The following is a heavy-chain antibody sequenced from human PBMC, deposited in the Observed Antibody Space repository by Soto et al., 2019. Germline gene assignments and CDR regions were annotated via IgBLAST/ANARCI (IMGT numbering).Heavy chain of an antibody. V-gene: IGHV1-3*01. Sequence: QVQLVQSGAEVKKPGASVKVSCKASGYDFSSYPINWVRQAPGQRPEWVGWINVANGNTQYSRKVQDRVTITRHTSATTVYMLLSSLRSEDTAVYFCARRGLPSTIAGAAWAYLDHWGQGTLVTVSS. D-gene: IGHD1-26*01. CDR3: ARRGLPSTIAGAAWAYLDH. CDR1: GYDFSSYP. CDR2: INVANGNT. J-gene: IGHJ4*02.